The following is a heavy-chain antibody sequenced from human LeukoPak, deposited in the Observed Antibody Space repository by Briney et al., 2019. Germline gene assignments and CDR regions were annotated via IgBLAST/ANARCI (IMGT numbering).Heavy chain of an antibody. Sequence: GESLRLSCAASGFTFSSYWMSWVRQAPGKGLEWVANIKQDGSEKYYVDSVKGRFTISRDNAKNSLYLQMNSLRAEDTAVYYCARGVRSTYYYYMDVWGKGTTVTVSS. CDR3: ARGVRSTYYYYMDV. D-gene: IGHD3-3*01. CDR2: IKQDGSEK. J-gene: IGHJ6*03. CDR1: GFTFSSYW. V-gene: IGHV3-7*01.